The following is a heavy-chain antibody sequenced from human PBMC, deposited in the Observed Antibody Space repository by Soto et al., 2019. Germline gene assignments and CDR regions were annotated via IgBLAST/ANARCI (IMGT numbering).Heavy chain of an antibody. V-gene: IGHV3-33*01. J-gene: IGHJ4*02. CDR1: GFAFSDHG. D-gene: IGHD3-10*01. CDR2: IWDDGDNK. Sequence: QVNLVESGGGVVRPGTSLRLSCGASGFAFSDHGMHWVHQAPDRGLEWVGIIWDDGDNKFYGDSVKGRFTISRDNSKNTLYLHMTGLTTDDTAIYYCARDAGVRGAIIDYLDSWGQGTLVTVSS. CDR3: ARDAGVRGAIIDYLDS.